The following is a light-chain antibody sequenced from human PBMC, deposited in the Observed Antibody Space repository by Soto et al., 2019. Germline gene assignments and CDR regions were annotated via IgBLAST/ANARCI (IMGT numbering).Light chain of an antibody. CDR1: QSISIW. CDR2: DAS. J-gene: IGKJ1*01. Sequence: DIQMTQSPSTLSASVGDRVTITCRASQSISIWLAWHQQKPGKAPKLLIYDASTLQSGVPSRFSGSGSGTEFTLTIRSLQPDDFATYYCQQYSNYRTCGQGTKVDIK. CDR3: QQYSNYRT. V-gene: IGKV1-5*01.